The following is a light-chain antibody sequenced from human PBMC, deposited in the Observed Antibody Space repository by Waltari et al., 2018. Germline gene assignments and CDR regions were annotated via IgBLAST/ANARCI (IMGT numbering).Light chain of an antibody. CDR2: EAS. J-gene: IGKJ5*01. CDR3: QQYNTWPPIT. CDR1: QSVSSN. Sequence: EIVMTQSPATLSVSPGERATLSCRASQSVSSNLAWYQQKPGQTPRLLIYEASTMPTGIPARFSGSGSGTEFTLSISSLQSEDCAVYCCQQYNTWPPITFGQGTRLEIK. V-gene: IGKV3-15*01.